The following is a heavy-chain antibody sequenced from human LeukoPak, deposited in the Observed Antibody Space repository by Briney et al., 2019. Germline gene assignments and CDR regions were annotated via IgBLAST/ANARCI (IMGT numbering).Heavy chain of an antibody. CDR1: GFTFSSYE. CDR2: ISSSSSYI. Sequence: GGSLRLSCAASGFTFSSYEMNWVRQAPGKGLEWVSSISSSSSYIYYADSVKGRFTISRDNAKNSLYLQMNSLRAEDTAVYYCARDETGGSSWPYYYYYMDVWGKGTTVTVSS. V-gene: IGHV3-21*01. J-gene: IGHJ6*03. CDR3: ARDETGGSSWPYYYYYMDV. D-gene: IGHD6-13*01.